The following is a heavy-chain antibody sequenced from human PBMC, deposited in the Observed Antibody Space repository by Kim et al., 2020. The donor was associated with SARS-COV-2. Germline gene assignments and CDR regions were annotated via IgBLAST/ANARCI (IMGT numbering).Heavy chain of an antibody. V-gene: IGHV3-23*01. D-gene: IGHD2-15*01. J-gene: IGHJ4*02. CDR1: GFTFSSYA. CDR3: AKDLDAVVAATLDY. Sequence: GGSLRLSCAASGFTFSSYAMSWVRQAPGKGLEWVSAISGSGGSTYYADSVKGRFTISRDNSKNTLYLQMNSLRAEDTSVYYCAKDLDAVVAATLDYWGQGTLVTVSS. CDR2: ISGSGGST.